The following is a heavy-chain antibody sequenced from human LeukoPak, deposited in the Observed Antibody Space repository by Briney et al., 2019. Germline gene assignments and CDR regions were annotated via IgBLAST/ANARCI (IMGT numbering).Heavy chain of an antibody. Sequence: SETLSLTCTVSGVSISSYYWTWIRQPPGKGLQWLGYIHYSGTTNYNPSIKSRVTMSVDTSKTQFSLKLRSVTAADTAVYYCARHSRPGYSYADYWGEGTLVTVAS. J-gene: IGHJ4*02. CDR3: ARHSRPGYSYADY. D-gene: IGHD5-18*01. CDR1: GVSISSYY. CDR2: IHYSGTT. V-gene: IGHV4-59*08.